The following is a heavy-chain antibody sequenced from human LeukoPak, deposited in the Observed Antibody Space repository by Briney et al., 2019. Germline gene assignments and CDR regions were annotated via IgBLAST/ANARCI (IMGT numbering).Heavy chain of an antibody. CDR3: ARGGMTSSFHY. Sequence: PGESLRLSCAASGFTFSTYPMSWVCQAPGKGLEWVSSLSSAGVATFYADSVKGRFTISRDNSQNTVYLLMDSLRAEDTAVYYCARGGMTSSFHYWGQGALVTVSS. J-gene: IGHJ4*02. V-gene: IGHV3-23*01. D-gene: IGHD1-20*01. CDR1: GFTFSTYP. CDR2: LSSAGVAT.